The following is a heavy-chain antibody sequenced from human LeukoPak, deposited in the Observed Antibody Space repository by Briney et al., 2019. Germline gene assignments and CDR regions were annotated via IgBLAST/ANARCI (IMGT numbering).Heavy chain of an antibody. CDR2: INSDGSST. CDR3: ARGPLGINAN. J-gene: IGHJ4*02. Sequence: GGSLRLSCVATGFTFSSYWMHWVRQAPGKGLVWVSRINSDGSSTSYADSVKGRFTISRDNAKNTLYLQTNSLRAEDTAVYNFARGPLGINANWGQGTLVTVSS. D-gene: IGHD7-27*01. CDR1: GFTFSSYW. V-gene: IGHV3-74*01.